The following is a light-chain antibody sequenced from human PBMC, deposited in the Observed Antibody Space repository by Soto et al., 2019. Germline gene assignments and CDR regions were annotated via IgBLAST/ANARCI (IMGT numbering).Light chain of an antibody. J-gene: IGKJ5*01. CDR2: DAF. Sequence: QMTQSPSPLSASVGDRVTITCRASQNINNWLAWYQQKPGKAPKLLIYDAFSLESAVPSRFSGSGSGTEFTLTISGLQPDDFATYYCQQFNSYPITFGQGTRLEI. CDR1: QNINNW. V-gene: IGKV1-5*01. CDR3: QQFNSYPIT.